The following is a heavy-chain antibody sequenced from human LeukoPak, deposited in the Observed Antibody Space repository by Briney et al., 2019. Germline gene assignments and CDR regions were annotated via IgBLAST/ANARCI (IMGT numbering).Heavy chain of an antibody. Sequence: PGGSLRLSCAASGFTFSSYSMNWVRQAPGKGLEWVSSISSSSSYIYYADSVKGRFTISRDNAKNSLYLQMNSLRAEGTAVYYCAKDPGGPRGFDYWGQGTLVTVSS. V-gene: IGHV3-21*01. D-gene: IGHD1-1*01. CDR2: ISSSSSYI. J-gene: IGHJ4*02. CDR1: GFTFSSYS. CDR3: AKDPGGPRGFDY.